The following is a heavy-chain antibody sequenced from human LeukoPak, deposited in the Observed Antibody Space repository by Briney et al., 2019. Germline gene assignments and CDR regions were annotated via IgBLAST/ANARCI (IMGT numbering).Heavy chain of an antibody. CDR1: GGSISNYY. V-gene: IGHV4-59*12. Sequence: PSETLSLTCTVSGGSISNYYWSWIRQPPGKGLEWVGYVYYSGSTKYNPSLKSRVTISVDTSENQFSLKLTSLTAADTAFYYCARDLGHSGNYGAFDIWGQGTRVTVSS. CDR2: VYYSGST. CDR3: ARDLGHSGNYGAFDI. J-gene: IGHJ3*02. D-gene: IGHD1-26*01.